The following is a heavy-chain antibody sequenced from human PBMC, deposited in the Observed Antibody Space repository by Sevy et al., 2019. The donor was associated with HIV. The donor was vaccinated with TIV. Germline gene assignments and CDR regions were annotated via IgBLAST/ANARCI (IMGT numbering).Heavy chain of an antibody. D-gene: IGHD1-26*01. CDR2: ISSSSSYI. V-gene: IGHV3-21*01. CDR1: GFTFSSYS. CDR3: ARDVRGQWELLGGDAFDI. Sequence: GGSLRLSCAASGFTFSSYSMNWVRQAPGKGLEWGSSISSSSSYIYYADSVKGRFTISRDNAKNSLYLQMNSLRAEDTAVYYCARDVRGQWELLGGDAFDIWGQGTMVTVSS. J-gene: IGHJ3*02.